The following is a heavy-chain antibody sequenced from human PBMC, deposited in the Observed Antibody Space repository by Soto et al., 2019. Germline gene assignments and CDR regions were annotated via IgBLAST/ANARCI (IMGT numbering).Heavy chain of an antibody. Sequence: QVQLVQSRGEVKKPGASVKVSCKTSGYSFTTYGISWVRQAPGQGLEWMGWISGYNGNTNYAQKLKGRLTMTTDTSTSTAYMELRSLTSDDPAVYYCAREGPAPYSYYGMDVWGQGSTVTVSS. V-gene: IGHV1-18*01. CDR2: ISGYNGNT. CDR3: AREGPAPYSYYGMDV. J-gene: IGHJ6*02. CDR1: GYSFTTYG.